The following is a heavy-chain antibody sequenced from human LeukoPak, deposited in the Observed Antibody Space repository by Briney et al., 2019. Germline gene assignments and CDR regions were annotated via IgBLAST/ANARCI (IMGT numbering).Heavy chain of an antibody. V-gene: IGHV4-34*01. CDR1: GGSFSGYY. CDR2: INHSGST. D-gene: IGHD2-21*02. J-gene: IGHJ6*03. CDR3: ARGRGPIWRLLYYYYYMDV. Sequence: SETLSLTCAVYGGSFSGYYWSWIRQPPGKGLEWIGEINHSGSTNYNPSLKSRVTISVDTSKNQFSLKLSSVTAADTAVYYCARGRGPIWRLLYYYYYMDVWGKGTTVTVSS.